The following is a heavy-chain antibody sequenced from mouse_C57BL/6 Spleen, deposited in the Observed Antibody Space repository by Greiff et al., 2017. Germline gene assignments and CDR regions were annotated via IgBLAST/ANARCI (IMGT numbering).Heavy chain of an antibody. D-gene: IGHD1-1*01. Sequence: VQLQQSGPELVKPGASVKMSCKASGYTFTDYNMHWVKQSHGKSLEWIGYINPNNGGTSYKQKFKGKATLTVNKSSSTAYMEIRSLTSEDSAVYYFARLSYYGVGYFDVWGTGTTVTVSS. CDR2: INPNNGGT. CDR3: ARLSYYGVGYFDV. CDR1: GYTFTDYN. J-gene: IGHJ1*03. V-gene: IGHV1-22*01.